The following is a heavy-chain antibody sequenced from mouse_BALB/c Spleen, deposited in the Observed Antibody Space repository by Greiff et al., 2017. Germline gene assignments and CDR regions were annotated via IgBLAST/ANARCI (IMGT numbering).Heavy chain of an antibody. CDR2: ISSGSSTI. J-gene: IGHJ4*01. CDR3: ARWSYAMDY. Sequence: EVQRVESGGGLVQPGGSRKLSCAASGFTFSSFGMHWVRQAPEKGLEWVAYISSGSSTIYYADTVKGRFTISRDNPKNTLFLQMTSLRSEDTAMYYCARWSYAMDYWGRGTSDTVSS. CDR1: GFTFSSFG. V-gene: IGHV5-17*02.